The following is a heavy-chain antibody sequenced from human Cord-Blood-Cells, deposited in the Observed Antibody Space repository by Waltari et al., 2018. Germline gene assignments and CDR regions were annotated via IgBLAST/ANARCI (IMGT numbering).Heavy chain of an antibody. CDR1: GFTVSNNF. CDR2: IYSGGST. J-gene: IGHJ6*02. Sequence: EVQLVGSGGVVIQSGGSLSLSGAASGFTVSNNFIGWVRQARGKGLEWVSVIYSGGSTYYADSVKGRFTISRDNSKNTLYLQMNSLRAEDTAVYYCARSYSNYYYYGMDVWGQGTTVTVSS. D-gene: IGHD4-4*01. V-gene: IGHV3-53*01. CDR3: ARSYSNYYYYGMDV.